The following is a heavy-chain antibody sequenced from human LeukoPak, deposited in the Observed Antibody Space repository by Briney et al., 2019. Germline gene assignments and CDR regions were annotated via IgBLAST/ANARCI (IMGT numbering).Heavy chain of an antibody. D-gene: IGHD5-12*01. V-gene: IGHV3-33*06. CDR3: VKGDIVATIKGSFDY. J-gene: IGHJ4*02. Sequence: GRSLRLSCAASGFTFSSYGMHWVRQAPGKGLEWVAIIWYDGTNEYYTDSVKGRFTISRDNSKNTLYLQMSSLRVEDTAVYYCVKGDIVATIKGSFDYWGQGTLVTVSS. CDR1: GFTFSSYG. CDR2: IWYDGTNE.